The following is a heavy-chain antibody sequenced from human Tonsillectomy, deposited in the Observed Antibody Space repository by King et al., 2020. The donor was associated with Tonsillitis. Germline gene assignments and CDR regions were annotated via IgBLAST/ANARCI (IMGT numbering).Heavy chain of an antibody. J-gene: IGHJ4*02. CDR3: TTDAAYTVSNQFAH. Sequence: VQLVESGGGLVKPGGSLRLSCAASGFIFSDAWMTWVRQAPGKGLEWIGRIKTRTEDVTTDYAAPVQGRFTISRDDSKNTLYLQMSSLQTEDTAMYYCTTDAAYTVSNQFAHWGQGTLVIVSS. CDR2: IKTRTEDVTT. V-gene: IGHV3-15*05. D-gene: IGHD4-17*01. CDR1: GFIFSDAW.